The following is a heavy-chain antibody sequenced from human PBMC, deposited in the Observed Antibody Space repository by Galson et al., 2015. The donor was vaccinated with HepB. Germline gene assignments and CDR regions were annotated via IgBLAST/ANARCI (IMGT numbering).Heavy chain of an antibody. CDR2: IWYDGSNK. V-gene: IGHV3-33*01. J-gene: IGHJ6*02. CDR1: GFTFSSYG. Sequence: SLRLSCAASGFTFSSYGMHWVRQAPGKGLEWVAVIWYDGSNKYYADSVKGRFTISRDNSKNTLYLQMNSLRAEDTAVYYCARGRSYDFWSGYYATYYGMDVWGQGTTVTVSS. CDR3: ARGRSYDFWSGYYATYYGMDV. D-gene: IGHD3-3*01.